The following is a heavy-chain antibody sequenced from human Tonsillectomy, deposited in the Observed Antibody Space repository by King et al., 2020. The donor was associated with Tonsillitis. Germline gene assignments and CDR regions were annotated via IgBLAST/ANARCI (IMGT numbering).Heavy chain of an antibody. CDR1: GYTFTGHY. V-gene: IGHV1-2*02. Sequence: VQLVESGAEVKKPGASVKVSCKASGYTFTGHYMHWVRHAPGQGLEWMGWTHPNGGGTKYAQKFQGRVTMTRDMSISTAHMELSRLRSDDTAVYYCARGDRYSGYDSLDYWGQGTLVTVSS. J-gene: IGHJ4*02. D-gene: IGHD5-12*01. CDR3: ARGDRYSGYDSLDY. CDR2: THPNGGGT.